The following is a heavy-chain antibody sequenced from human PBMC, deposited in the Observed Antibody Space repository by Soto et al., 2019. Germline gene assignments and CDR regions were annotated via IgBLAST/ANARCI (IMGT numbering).Heavy chain of an antibody. V-gene: IGHV2-5*01. D-gene: IGHD3-22*01. Sequence: SGPTLVNPTQTLTLTCTFSGFSLSSSGMSVGWFRQAPGKAPEWLSLVYWNDDKRYSPSLKSRLTISKDTSTNQVVLTMTNMDSVDTGTYYCAHMYYYDGSGYYPTSDYWGQGTLVTAPQ. CDR1: GFSLSSSGMS. J-gene: IGHJ4*02. CDR3: AHMYYYDGSGYYPTSDY. CDR2: VYWNDDK.